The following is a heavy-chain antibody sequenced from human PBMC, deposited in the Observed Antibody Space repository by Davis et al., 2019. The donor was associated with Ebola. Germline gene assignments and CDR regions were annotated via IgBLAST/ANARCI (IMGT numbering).Heavy chain of an antibody. CDR1: GGSISSGDYY. D-gene: IGHD2-2*02. CDR2: IYYSGST. CDR3: ARALRPGYCSSTSCYRYYYYYYMDV. Sequence: PSETLSLTCTVSGGSISSGDYYWSWIRQPPGKGLEWIGYIYYSGSTYYNPSLKSRVTISVDTSKNQFSLKLSSVTAADTAVYYCARALRPGYCSSTSCYRYYYYYYMDVWGKGTTVTVSS. J-gene: IGHJ6*03. V-gene: IGHV4-30-4*01.